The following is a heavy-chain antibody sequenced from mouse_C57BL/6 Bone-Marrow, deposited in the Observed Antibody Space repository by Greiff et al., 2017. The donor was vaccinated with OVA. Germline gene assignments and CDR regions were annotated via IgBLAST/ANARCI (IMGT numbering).Heavy chain of an antibody. D-gene: IGHD1-1*01. CDR2: IYPRSGNT. V-gene: IGHV1-81*01. J-gene: IGHJ2*01. Sequence: VHLVESGAELARPGASVKLSCKASGYTFTSYGISWVKQRTGQGLEWIGEIYPRSGNTYYNEKFKGKATLTADKSSSTAYMELRSLTSEDSAVYFCARRVLPFDYWGQGTTLTVSS. CDR3: ARRVLPFDY. CDR1: GYTFTSYG.